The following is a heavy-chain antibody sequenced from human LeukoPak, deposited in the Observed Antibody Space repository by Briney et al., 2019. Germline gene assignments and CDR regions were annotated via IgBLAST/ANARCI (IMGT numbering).Heavy chain of an antibody. D-gene: IGHD6-19*01. CDR1: GGSISSQF. CDR2: IYNSGTT. CDR3: TKATQLLAFDY. J-gene: IGHJ4*02. Sequence: SETLSLTCTVSGGSISSQFWSWIRQPPGKGLEWIGNIYNSGTTNYNPSLESRVTISVDTSKNQLSLQVTSVTAADTAVYYCTKATQLLAFDYWGRGTLVTVSS. V-gene: IGHV4-59*11.